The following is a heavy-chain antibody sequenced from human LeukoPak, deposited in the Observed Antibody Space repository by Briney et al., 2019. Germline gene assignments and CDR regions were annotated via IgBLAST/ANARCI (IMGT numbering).Heavy chain of an antibody. Sequence: GGSLRLSCAASAFTFSDYSMNWVRQAPGKGPEWISYISGRSSTIYYADSVRGRFTISRDNAKNSMYLQMNSLRAEDTAVYYCARDRLTSGSYFFDYLGRGTLVTVSS. CDR2: ISGRSSTI. J-gene: IGHJ4*02. CDR1: AFTFSDYS. D-gene: IGHD1-26*01. CDR3: ARDRLTSGSYFFDY. V-gene: IGHV3-48*01.